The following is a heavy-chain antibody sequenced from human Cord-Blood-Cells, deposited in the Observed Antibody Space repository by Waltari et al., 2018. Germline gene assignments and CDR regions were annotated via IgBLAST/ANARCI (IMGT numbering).Heavy chain of an antibody. CDR2: INHSGST. Sequence: QVQLQQWGAGLLKPSETLSLTCAVYGGSFSGYYWSWIRQPPGKGLEWIGEINHSGSTNYNPSLKSRVTISVDTSKNQFSLKLSSVTAADTAVYYCAREWGSGWYGYWGQEPWSPSPQ. J-gene: IGHJ5*01. D-gene: IGHD6-19*01. V-gene: IGHV4-34*01. CDR3: AREWGSGWYGY. CDR1: GGSFSGYY.